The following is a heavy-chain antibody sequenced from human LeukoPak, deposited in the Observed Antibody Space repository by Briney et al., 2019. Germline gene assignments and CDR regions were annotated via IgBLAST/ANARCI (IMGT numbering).Heavy chain of an antibody. Sequence: SETLSLTCTASGGSISSYYWSWIRQPAGKGLEWIGRIYTSGSTNYNPSLKSRVTMSVDTSKNQFSLKLSSVTAADTAVYYCAGEIVVVPAAIEYGMDVWGQGTTVTVSS. CDR2: IYTSGST. V-gene: IGHV4-4*07. CDR3: AGEIVVVPAAIEYGMDV. D-gene: IGHD2-2*02. CDR1: GGSISSYY. J-gene: IGHJ6*02.